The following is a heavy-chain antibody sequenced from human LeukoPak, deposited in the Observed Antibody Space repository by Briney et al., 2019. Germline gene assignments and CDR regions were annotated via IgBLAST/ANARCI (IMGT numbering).Heavy chain of an antibody. CDR2: ISYSEST. D-gene: IGHD4-17*01. CDR1: GASNKNYY. Sequence: KPSETLSLNCHVSGASNKNYYCSWLRQPPGERLEWIGYISYSESTRYNPSLRSRVTMSVDTSSDQFSLNLNSVTAADTAVYYCARHDRTADYDDPNWFEPWGQGILVTVSS. V-gene: IGHV4-59*08. J-gene: IGHJ5*02. CDR3: ARHDRTADYDDPNWFEP.